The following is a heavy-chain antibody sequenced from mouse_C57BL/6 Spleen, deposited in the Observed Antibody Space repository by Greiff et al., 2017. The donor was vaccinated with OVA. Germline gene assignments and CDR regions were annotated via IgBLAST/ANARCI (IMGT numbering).Heavy chain of an antibody. D-gene: IGHD2-3*01. CDR3: ARADGYYVDY. J-gene: IGHJ2*01. CDR1: GYSITSGYY. V-gene: IGHV3-6*01. Sequence: ESGPGLVKPSQSLSLTCSVTGYSITSGYYWNWIRQFPGNKLEWMGYISYDGSNNYNPSLKNRISITRDTSKNQFFLKLNSVTTEDTATYYCARADGYYVDYWGQGTTLTVSS. CDR2: ISYDGSN.